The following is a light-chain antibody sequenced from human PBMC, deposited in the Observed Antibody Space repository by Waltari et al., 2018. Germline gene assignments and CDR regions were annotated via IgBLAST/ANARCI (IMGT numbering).Light chain of an antibody. V-gene: IGKV3-20*01. CDR1: QSVSNSY. J-gene: IGKJ2*01. CDR3: QQYGSSFMYT. Sequence: EIVLTQSPGTLSLSPGERATLSCRASQSVSNSYLAWYQQKPGQAPRLLIYGASSRATGTPDRFSGSGSGTDFTLTISRLEPEDCAVYYCQQYGSSFMYTFGQGTKLEIK. CDR2: GAS.